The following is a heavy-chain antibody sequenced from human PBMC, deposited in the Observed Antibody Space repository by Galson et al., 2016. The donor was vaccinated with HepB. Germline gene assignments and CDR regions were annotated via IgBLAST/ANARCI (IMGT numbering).Heavy chain of an antibody. D-gene: IGHD3-10*01. Sequence: SGAEVKKPGESLTISCRASGYTFINYWIAWVRQKPGKGLEWMGVIYPGDSDVKYHPSILGQVTISADKSIGAVYLQWSTLKASDTAIYYCAVFNGFVANWLNPWGQGTQVTVSS. CDR3: AVFNGFVANWLNP. V-gene: IGHV5-51*01. CDR2: IYPGDSDV. CDR1: GYTFINYW. J-gene: IGHJ5*02.